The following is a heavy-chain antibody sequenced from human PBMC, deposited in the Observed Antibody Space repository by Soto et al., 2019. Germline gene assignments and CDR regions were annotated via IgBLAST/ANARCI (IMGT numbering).Heavy chain of an antibody. Sequence: XLSLTCTVSGCSFSISTYYWGWIRQPPGKGLEWIGTIYYSGITYYNPSLQSRVTISVDTSKNQFSLRLSFVTAADAALYFCARQDVRAWGRFDPWGQGTLVTVSS. CDR3: ARQDVRAWGRFDP. D-gene: IGHD7-27*01. V-gene: IGHV4-39*01. J-gene: IGHJ5*02. CDR1: GCSFSISTYY. CDR2: IYYSGIT.